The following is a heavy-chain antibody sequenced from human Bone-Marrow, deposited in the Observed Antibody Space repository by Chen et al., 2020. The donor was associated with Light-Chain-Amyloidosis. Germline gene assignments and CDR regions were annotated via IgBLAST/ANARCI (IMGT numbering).Heavy chain of an antibody. V-gene: IGHV4-39*01. D-gene: IGHD3-3*01. CDR1: GGSISSSSYS. J-gene: IGHJ4*02. Sequence: QLQLQESGPGLVKPSETLSLTCTVSGGSISSSSYSWGWIRQRPGESLEWIGIISHSGNTHYNPSLKSRVTISVDASKNQFSLKLNSVTAADTAVYYCAGDHYFWGGFYNWGQGTLVTVSS. CDR2: ISHSGNT. CDR3: AGDHYFWGGFYN.